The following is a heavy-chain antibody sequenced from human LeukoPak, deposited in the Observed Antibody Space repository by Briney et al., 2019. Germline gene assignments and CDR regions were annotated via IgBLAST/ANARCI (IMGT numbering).Heavy chain of an antibody. D-gene: IGHD4-17*01. J-gene: IGHJ4*02. CDR3: ARAMTTVTTPDY. V-gene: IGHV4-31*03. CDR1: GGSISSGGYY. CDR2: IYYSGST. Sequence: SETLSLTCTVSGGSISSGGYYWSWIRQHPGKGLEWIGYIYYSGSTYYNPSLKSRVTISVDTSKNQFSPKLSSVTAADTAVYYCARAMTTVTTPDYWGQGTLVTVSS.